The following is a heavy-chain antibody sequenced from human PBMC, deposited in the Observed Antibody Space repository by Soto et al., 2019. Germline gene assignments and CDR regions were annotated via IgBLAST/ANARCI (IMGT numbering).Heavy chain of an antibody. CDR1: GFTFSSYA. D-gene: IGHD3-16*01. Sequence: HPGGSLRLSCAASGFTFSSYAMSWVRQAPGKGLERVSAISGSGGSTYYADSVKGRFTISRDNSKNTLYLQMNSLRAEDTAVYYCAKHPQTYYDYVWGISHYYYYGMDVWGQGTTVTVSS. J-gene: IGHJ6*02. V-gene: IGHV3-23*01. CDR3: AKHPQTYYDYVWGISHYYYYGMDV. CDR2: ISGSGGST.